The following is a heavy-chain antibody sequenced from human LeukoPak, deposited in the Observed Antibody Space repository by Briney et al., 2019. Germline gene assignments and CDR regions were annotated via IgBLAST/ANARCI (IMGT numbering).Heavy chain of an antibody. V-gene: IGHV3-33*01. CDR3: ARAGGYCSGGSCYRGYSWFDP. Sequence: GSLRLSCAASGFTFSSSGMHWVRQAPGKGLEWVAVILYNGSNKYYADPVKGRFTISRDNSKNTLYLQMNSLRVEDTAVYYCARAGGYCSGGSCYRGYSWFDPWGQGTLVTVSS. CDR2: ILYNGSNK. CDR1: GFTFSSSG. J-gene: IGHJ5*02. D-gene: IGHD2-15*01.